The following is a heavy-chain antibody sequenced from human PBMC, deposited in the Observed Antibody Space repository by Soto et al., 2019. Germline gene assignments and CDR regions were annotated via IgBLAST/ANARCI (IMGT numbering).Heavy chain of an antibody. J-gene: IGHJ3*02. D-gene: IGHD3-16*02. CDR3: ARPSDYVWGSYRFVAFDI. CDR2: IDPRDSCT. CDR1: GYSFTSYW. V-gene: IGHV5-10-1*01. Sequence: GESLKISCKGSGYSFTSYWISWVRQMPGKGLEWMGKIDPRDSCTNYSPSFQGHVTISVDKSISTAYLQWSSLKASDTAMYYCARPSDYVWGSYRFVAFDIWGQGTMVTVSS.